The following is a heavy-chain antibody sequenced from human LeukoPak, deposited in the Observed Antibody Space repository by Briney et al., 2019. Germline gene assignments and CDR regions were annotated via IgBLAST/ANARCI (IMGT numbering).Heavy chain of an antibody. D-gene: IGHD3-16*01. CDR1: GFTFSSAW. CDR2: IKSKSDDGTT. V-gene: IGHV3-15*07. Sequence: NLGGSLRLSCAASGFTFSSAWMNWVRQAPGKGLEWVGRIKSKSDDGTTDYAAPVKGRFIISRDDSKNTLYLQMNSLKTEDTAVYYCSVGWGSTYYFYGMDVWGQGTTVTVSS. J-gene: IGHJ6*02. CDR3: SVGWGSTYYFYGMDV.